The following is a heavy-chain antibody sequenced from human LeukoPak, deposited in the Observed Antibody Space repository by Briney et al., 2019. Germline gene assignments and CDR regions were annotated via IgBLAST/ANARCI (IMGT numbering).Heavy chain of an antibody. D-gene: IGHD6-6*01. Sequence: GGSLRLSCAASGFTFSSYGMHWVRQAPGKGLEWISYINSINTIYYADSVKGRFTISRDNAKNSLYLQMDSLRAEDTALYYCARSREYYFEVWGRGTPVTVSS. CDR3: ARSREYYFEV. J-gene: IGHJ2*01. V-gene: IGHV3-48*04. CDR2: INSINTI. CDR1: GFTFSSYG.